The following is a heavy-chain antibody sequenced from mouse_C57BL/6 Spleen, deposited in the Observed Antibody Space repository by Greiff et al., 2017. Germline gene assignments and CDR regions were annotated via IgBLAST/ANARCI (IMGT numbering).Heavy chain of an antibody. J-gene: IGHJ1*03. D-gene: IGHD1-1*01. Sequence: DVMLVESGGDLVKPGGSLKLSCAASGFTFSSYGMSWVRQTPDKRLEWVATISSGGSYTYYPDSVKGRFTISRDNAKNTLYLQMSSLKSEDTAMYYCASITTVVAPYWYFDVWGTGTTVTVSS. CDR2: ISSGGSYT. CDR1: GFTFSSYG. CDR3: ASITTVVAPYWYFDV. V-gene: IGHV5-6*02.